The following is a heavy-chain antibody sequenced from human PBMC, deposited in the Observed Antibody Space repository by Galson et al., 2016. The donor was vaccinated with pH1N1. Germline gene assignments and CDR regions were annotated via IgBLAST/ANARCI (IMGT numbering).Heavy chain of an antibody. J-gene: IGHJ4*02. V-gene: IGHV3-23*01. D-gene: IGHD2-15*01. Sequence: SLRLSCAASGFTFSSYAMTWVRQAPGKGLEWVSGTSDSGSSTYYADSVKGRFTISRDNSKNTVYLQMNSLRAEDTAVYYYAKGPRGVVVVAATHWGQGTLVTVSS. CDR1: GFTFSSYA. CDR3: AKGPRGVVVVAATH. CDR2: TSDSGSST.